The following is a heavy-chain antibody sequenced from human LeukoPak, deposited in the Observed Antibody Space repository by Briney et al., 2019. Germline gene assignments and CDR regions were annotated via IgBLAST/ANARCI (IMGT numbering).Heavy chain of an antibody. Sequence: GGSLRLSCAASGFTFSSFAMHWVRQAPGKALEYVSSISGKGNSAYYGNSVQGRFTSSRDNSKNTLSLQMNSLRAEDTALYYCARGFVLGAAKDYFDYWGQGALVTVSS. D-gene: IGHD2-21*02. CDR3: ARGFVLGAAKDYFDY. J-gene: IGHJ4*02. V-gene: IGHV3-64*01. CDR1: GFTFSSFA. CDR2: ISGKGNSA.